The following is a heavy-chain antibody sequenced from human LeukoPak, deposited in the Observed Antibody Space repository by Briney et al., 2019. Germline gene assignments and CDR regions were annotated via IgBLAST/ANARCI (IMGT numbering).Heavy chain of an antibody. J-gene: IGHJ4*02. CDR3: ARYGVYSSSWTHFDY. CDR2: ISSSGSTI. CDR1: GFTFSDYY. Sequence: PGGSLRLSCAASGFTFSDYYMSWIRQAPGKGLEWVSYISSSGSTIYYADSVKGRFTISRDNAKNSLYLQMNSLRAEDTAVYYCARYGVYSSSWTHFDYWGQGTLVTVSS. V-gene: IGHV3-11*01. D-gene: IGHD6-13*01.